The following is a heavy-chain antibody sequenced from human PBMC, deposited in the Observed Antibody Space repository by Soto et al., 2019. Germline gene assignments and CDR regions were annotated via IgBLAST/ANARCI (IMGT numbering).Heavy chain of an antibody. D-gene: IGHD2-2*01. J-gene: IGHJ6*02. CDR2: ISSSSSYI. V-gene: IGHV3-21*01. Sequence: GESLKISCAASGFTFSSYSMNWVRQAPGKGLEWVSSISSSSSYIYYADSVKGRFTISRDNAKDSLYLQMNSLRAEDTAVYYCAREGGRCSSTSCYGTEGYYGMDVWGQGTTVTVSS. CDR3: AREGGRCSSTSCYGTEGYYGMDV. CDR1: GFTFSSYS.